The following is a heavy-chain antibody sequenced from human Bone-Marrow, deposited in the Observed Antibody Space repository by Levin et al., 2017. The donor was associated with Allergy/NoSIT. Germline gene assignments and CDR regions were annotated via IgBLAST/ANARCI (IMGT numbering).Heavy chain of an antibody. Sequence: GGSLRLSCAASGFFLSDYYMSWIRQAPGKGLEWVSYISTGSSTLYYADSVRGRFTISRDNAGNSVFLQMNSLRAEDTAVYYCARGIVGATTSIFFDSWGHGTLVTVSS. J-gene: IGHJ4*03. V-gene: IGHV3-11*01. D-gene: IGHD1-26*01. CDR3: ARGIVGATTSIFFDS. CDR1: GFFLSDYY. CDR2: ISTGSSTL.